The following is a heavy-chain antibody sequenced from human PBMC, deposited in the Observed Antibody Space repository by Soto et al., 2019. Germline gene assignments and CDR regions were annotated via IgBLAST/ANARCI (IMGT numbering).Heavy chain of an antibody. V-gene: IGHV3-21*01. CDR2: ISSSSSYI. CDR3: ARGSQDGSSWYLILNYMDV. CDR1: GFTFSSYS. J-gene: IGHJ6*03. Sequence: PGGSLRLSCAASGFTFSSYSMNWVRQAPGKGLEWVSSISSSSSYIYYADSVKGRFTISRDNAKNSLYLQMNSLRAEDTAVYYCARGSQDGSSWYLILNYMDVWGKGTTVTVSS. D-gene: IGHD6-13*01.